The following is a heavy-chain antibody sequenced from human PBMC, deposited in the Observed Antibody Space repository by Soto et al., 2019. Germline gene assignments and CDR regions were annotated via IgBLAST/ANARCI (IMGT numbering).Heavy chain of an antibody. CDR2: ISSSSSYI. CDR1: GFTFSSYS. Sequence: PGGSLRLSCAASGFTFSSYSMNWVRQAPGKGLEWVSSISSSSSYIYYADSVKGRFTISRDNAKNSLYLQMNSLRAEDTAVYYCATGRKAYDYIWGREFDPWGQGTLVTVSS. CDR3: ATGRKAYDYIWGREFDP. V-gene: IGHV3-21*01. J-gene: IGHJ5*02. D-gene: IGHD3-16*01.